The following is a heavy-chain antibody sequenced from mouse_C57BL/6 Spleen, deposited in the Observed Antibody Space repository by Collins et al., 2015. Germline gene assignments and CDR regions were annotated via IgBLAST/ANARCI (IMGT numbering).Heavy chain of an antibody. CDR2: ILPGSGST. J-gene: IGHJ1*01. D-gene: IGHD1-1*01. CDR3: ARQDGSSSRYFDV. V-gene: IGHV1-9*01. CDR1: GYTFSSYW. Sequence: QVQLQQSGAELVRPGVSVKISCKATGYTFSSYWIEWVKQRPGHGLEWIGEILPGSGSTNYNEKFKGKATFTADTSSNTAYMQLSSLTSEDSAVYYCARQDGSSSRYFDVWGAGTTVTVSS.